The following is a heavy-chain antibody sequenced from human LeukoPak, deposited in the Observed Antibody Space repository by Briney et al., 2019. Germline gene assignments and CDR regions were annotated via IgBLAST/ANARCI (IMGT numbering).Heavy chain of an antibody. J-gene: IGHJ4*01. Sequence: SETLSLTCTVSGRSISTSSSYYWGWIRQPPGKGLGWIGSIYYTGDTYYNSSLKSRVTISVDTSKNQFALKLTSVTAADTALYYRAKLRGYPYGNPGYLGQGSLVTVSS. CDR3: AKLRGYPYGNPGY. CDR1: GRSISTSSSYY. V-gene: IGHV4-39*01. CDR2: IYYTGDT. D-gene: IGHD5-18*01.